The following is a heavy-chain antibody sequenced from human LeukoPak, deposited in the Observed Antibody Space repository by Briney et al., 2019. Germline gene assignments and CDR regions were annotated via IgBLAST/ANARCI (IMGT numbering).Heavy chain of an antibody. Sequence: SETLSLTCTVSGGSISSSSYYWGWIRQPPGKGLEWIGSIYYSGSTYYNPSPKSRVTISVDTSKNQFSLKLSSVTAADTAVYYCARLEYYYGSGSWEAENRFDPWGQGTLATVSS. CDR1: GGSISSSSYY. CDR2: IYYSGST. D-gene: IGHD3-10*01. J-gene: IGHJ5*02. CDR3: ARLEYYYGSGSWEAENRFDP. V-gene: IGHV4-39*01.